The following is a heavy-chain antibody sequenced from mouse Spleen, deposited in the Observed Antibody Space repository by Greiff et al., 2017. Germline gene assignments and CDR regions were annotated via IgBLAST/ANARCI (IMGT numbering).Heavy chain of an antibody. CDR2: ISSGSSTI. D-gene: IGHD2-1*01. J-gene: IGHJ4*01. V-gene: IGHV5-17*01. Sequence: EVQRVESGGGLVKPGGSLKLSCAASGFTFSDYGMHWVRQAPEKGLEWVAYISSGSSTIYYADTVKGRFTISRDNAKNTLFLQMTSLRSEDTAMYYCAGGNYDAMDYWGQGTSVTVSS. CDR1: GFTFSDYG. CDR3: AGGNYDAMDY.